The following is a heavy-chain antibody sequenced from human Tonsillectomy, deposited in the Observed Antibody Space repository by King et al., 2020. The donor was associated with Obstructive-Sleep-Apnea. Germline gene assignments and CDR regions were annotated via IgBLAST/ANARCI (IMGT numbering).Heavy chain of an antibody. V-gene: IGHV3-15*01. Sequence: VQLVESGGGLVKPGGSLRLSCAASGFTFSNVWMIWVRQAPWKGLDCVVRIKSKTAGGTTDYAVPVKGRFTISRDDSKNTLYLQMNSLKTEDTAVYYCTTDRRDDYGDYPYYFDYWGQGTLVTVSS. CDR1: GFTFSNVW. CDR3: TTDRRDDYGDYPYYFDY. CDR2: IKSKTAGGTT. D-gene: IGHD4-17*01. J-gene: IGHJ4*02.